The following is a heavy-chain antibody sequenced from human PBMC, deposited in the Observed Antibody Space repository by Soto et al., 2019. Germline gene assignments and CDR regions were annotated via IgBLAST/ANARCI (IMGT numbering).Heavy chain of an antibody. CDR3: TIGPRPISTGTGDY. D-gene: IGHD3-10*01. V-gene: IGHV3-74*01. CDR2: IYNDGSYT. J-gene: IGHJ4*02. Sequence: GGSLRLSWAASGFIFKMYWMHWVRQTPGKGLVWISRIYNDGSYTDYADSVKGRFTISRDNVNDTLYLQMNNLRAEDSGLYYCTIGPRPISTGTGDYWGQGTQVTVSS. CDR1: GFIFKMYW.